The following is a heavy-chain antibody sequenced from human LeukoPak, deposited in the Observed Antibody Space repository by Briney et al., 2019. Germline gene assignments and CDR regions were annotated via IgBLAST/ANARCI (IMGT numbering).Heavy chain of an antibody. CDR1: GGSISSYY. CDR3: ARVVIFGLDAFDI. J-gene: IGHJ3*02. V-gene: IGHV4-59*01. D-gene: IGHD3/OR15-3a*01. Sequence: PSETLSLTCTVSGGSISSYYWSWIRQPPGKGLEWIGYIYYSGSTNYNPSLKSRVTISVDTSKNQFSLKLSSVTAADTAVYYCARVVIFGLDAFDIWGQGTMVTVSS. CDR2: IYYSGST.